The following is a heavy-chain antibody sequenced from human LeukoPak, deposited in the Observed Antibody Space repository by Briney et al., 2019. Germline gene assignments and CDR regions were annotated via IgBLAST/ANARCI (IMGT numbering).Heavy chain of an antibody. CDR3: ARGRALRFLEWLLGFDY. Sequence: PSETLSLTCAVYGGSFSGYYWRWIRQPPGKGLEWIGEINHSGSTNYNPSLKSRVTISVGTSKNQFSLKLSSVTAADTAVYYCARGRALRFLEWLLGFDYWGQGTLVTVSS. CDR2: INHSGST. CDR1: GGSFSGYY. V-gene: IGHV4-34*01. J-gene: IGHJ4*02. D-gene: IGHD3-3*01.